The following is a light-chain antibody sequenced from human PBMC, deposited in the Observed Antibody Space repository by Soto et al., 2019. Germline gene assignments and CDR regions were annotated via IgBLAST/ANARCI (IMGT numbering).Light chain of an antibody. CDR1: QDIRNS. J-gene: IGKJ4*01. Sequence: DIQMTQSPTSLSASVGDRVTITCQASQDIRNSLNWYQQKPEKAPQMLIYDSSNVQMGVPPRFSGSGSGTDFTLTISSLQPEDTATYYCQQYENLPLSFGGGTKVDI. V-gene: IGKV1-33*01. CDR2: DSS. CDR3: QQYENLPLS.